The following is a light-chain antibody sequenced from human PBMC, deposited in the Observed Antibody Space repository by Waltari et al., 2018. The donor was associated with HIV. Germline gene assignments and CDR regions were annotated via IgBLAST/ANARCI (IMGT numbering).Light chain of an antibody. CDR3: QQLHTYPFT. CDR1: QAITSY. V-gene: IGKV1-9*01. Sequence: DIQLTQSPSFMSASVGDRVTITCRASQAITSYLAWYQQKLGKAPKLLIYSASTLERGFPSRFSGGGSETEFSLTISSLQPEDSATYSCQQLHTYPFTFGQGTKLEIK. J-gene: IGKJ2*01. CDR2: SAS.